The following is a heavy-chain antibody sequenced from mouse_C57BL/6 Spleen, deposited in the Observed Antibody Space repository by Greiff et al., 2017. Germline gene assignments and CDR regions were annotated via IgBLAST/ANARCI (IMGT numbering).Heavy chain of an antibody. CDR3: TRVTSYGSSFSAWFAY. CDR1: GFTFSSYA. CDR2: ISSGGDYI. J-gene: IGHJ3*01. V-gene: IGHV5-9-1*02. Sequence: DVKLVESGEGLVKPGGSLKLSCAASGFTFSSYAMSWVRQTPEKRLEWVAYISSGGDYIYYADTVKGRFTISRDNARNTLYLQMRSLKSEDTAMYYCTRVTSYGSSFSAWFAYWGQGTLVTVSA. D-gene: IGHD1-1*01.